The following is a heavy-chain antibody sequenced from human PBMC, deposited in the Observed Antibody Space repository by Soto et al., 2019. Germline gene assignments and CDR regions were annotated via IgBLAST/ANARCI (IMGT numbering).Heavy chain of an antibody. CDR2: AHHSGRN. CDR1: GGSMSSSNW. Sequence: QVQLQESGPGLVKPSGTLSLTCTVSGGSMSSSNWWNWVRQPPGKGLEWIGEAHHSGRNNYNPSLKMRVNISVDKSKNHFSLKLSSVTAANTAVYYCARSEATVLDNWGQGTLVTVSS. CDR3: ARSEATVLDN. V-gene: IGHV4-4*02. J-gene: IGHJ4*02. D-gene: IGHD4-17*01.